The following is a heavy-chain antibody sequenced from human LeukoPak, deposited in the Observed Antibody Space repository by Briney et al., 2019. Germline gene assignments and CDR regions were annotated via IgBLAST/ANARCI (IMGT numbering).Heavy chain of an antibody. CDR2: ISAYNGNT. CDR3: ARDVAAAGLIDYYYYGMDV. J-gene: IGHJ6*02. CDR1: GYTFTSYG. V-gene: IGHV1-18*01. Sequence: VASVKVSCTASGYTFTSYGISWVRQAPGQGLEWMGWISAYNGNTNYAQKLQGRVTMTTDTSTSTAYMVLRSLRSDDTAVYYCARDVAAAGLIDYYYYGMDVWGQGTTLTVSS. D-gene: IGHD6-13*01.